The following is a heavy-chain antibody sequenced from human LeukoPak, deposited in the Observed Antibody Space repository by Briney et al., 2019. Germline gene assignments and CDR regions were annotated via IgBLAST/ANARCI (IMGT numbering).Heavy chain of an antibody. D-gene: IGHD3-3*01. Sequence: GGSLRLSCAASGFTLSIYAMTWARQAPGKGLEWVSGKSGNGGSTYYADSLKGQFTISRDNSKNTLYLRMDSRRVEDTAAYYWAAGTVPYYFWSYDYRDNWGQGTLGTVSS. CDR1: GFTLSIYA. V-gene: IGHV3-23*01. CDR2: KSGNGGST. J-gene: IGHJ4*02. CDR3: AAGTVPYYFWSYDYRDN.